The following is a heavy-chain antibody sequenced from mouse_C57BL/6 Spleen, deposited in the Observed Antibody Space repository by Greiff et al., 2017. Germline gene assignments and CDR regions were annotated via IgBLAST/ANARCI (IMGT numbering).Heavy chain of an antibody. Sequence: QVQLKESGPGILQPSQTLSLTCSFSGFSLSTFGMGVGWIRQPSGKGLEWLAHIWWDDDKYYNPALKSRLTISKDTSKNQVFLKIANVDTADTATDYCARIESIDGYSYFDYWGQGTTLTVSS. V-gene: IGHV8-8*01. CDR2: IWWDDDK. D-gene: IGHD2-3*01. J-gene: IGHJ2*01. CDR1: GFSLSTFGMG. CDR3: ARIESIDGYSYFDY.